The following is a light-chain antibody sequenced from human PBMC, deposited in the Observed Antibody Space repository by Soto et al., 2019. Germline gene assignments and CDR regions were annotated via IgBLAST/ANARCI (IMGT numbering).Light chain of an antibody. CDR3: QKSYSTPIN. CDR1: QDIAIY. CDR2: AAS. V-gene: IGKV1-39*01. J-gene: IGKJ5*01. Sequence: ASQDIAIYLAWYQQKPGEAPKLLIYAASTLYGGVPSRFSGSGSGTDFALTISSLQPEDFATYYCQKSYSTPINCGQGQRRAIK.